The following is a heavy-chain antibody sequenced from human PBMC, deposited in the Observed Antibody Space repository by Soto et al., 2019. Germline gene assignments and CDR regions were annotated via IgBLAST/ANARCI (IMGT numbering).Heavy chain of an antibody. CDR2: IYYSGST. D-gene: IGHD4-17*01. V-gene: IGHV4-59*08. J-gene: IGHJ4*02. CDR3: ARRYGANFDY. CDR1: GGSISSYY. Sequence: SETLSLTCTVSGGSISSYYWSWIRQPPGKGLEWIGYIYYSGSTNYNPSHKSRVTISVDTSKNQFSLKLSSVTAADAAVYYCARRYGANFDYWGQGTLVTVS.